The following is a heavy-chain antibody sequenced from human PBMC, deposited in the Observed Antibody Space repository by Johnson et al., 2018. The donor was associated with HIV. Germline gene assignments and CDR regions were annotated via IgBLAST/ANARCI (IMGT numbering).Heavy chain of an antibody. CDR3: ARQRRAGPFDAFDI. J-gene: IGHJ3*02. Sequence: QVQLVESGGGVVQPGGSLRLSCAASGFTFSSYGMHWVRQAPGKGLEWVAVISYDGSNKDYADSVKGRFTISRDNSKNTLYLQMHSLRAEDTAVYYCARQRRAGPFDAFDIWGQGTMVTVSS. D-gene: IGHD6-19*01. CDR1: GFTFSSYG. V-gene: IGHV3-30*19. CDR2: ISYDGSNK.